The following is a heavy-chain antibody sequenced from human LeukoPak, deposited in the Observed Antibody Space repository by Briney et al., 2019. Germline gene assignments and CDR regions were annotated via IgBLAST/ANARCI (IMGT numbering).Heavy chain of an antibody. CDR2: ISNNGGYT. V-gene: IGHV3-23*01. CDR3: ARDWDTAMVTPDY. J-gene: IGHJ4*02. CDR1: GFTFSSSA. Sequence: PGGSLRLSCAASGFTFSSSAMSWVRQAPGKGLEWVSAISNNGGYTYYADSVQGRFTISRDNSKSTLCLQMNSLRAEDTAVYYCARDWDTAMVTPDYWGQGTLVTVSS. D-gene: IGHD5-18*01.